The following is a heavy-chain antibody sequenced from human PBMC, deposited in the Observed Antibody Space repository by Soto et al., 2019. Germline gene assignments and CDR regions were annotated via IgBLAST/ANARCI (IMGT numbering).Heavy chain of an antibody. J-gene: IGHJ4*02. D-gene: IGHD3-10*01. V-gene: IGHV3-23*01. CDR2: ISGSGGST. CDR3: AKDSGPMVRGVIITRVFDY. Sequence: EVQLLESGGGLVQPGGSLRLSCAASGFTFSSYAMSWVRQAPGKGLEWVSAISGSGGSTYYADSVKGRFTISRDNSKNTLYLQMNSLRAEDTAVYYCAKDSGPMVRGVIITRVFDYWGQGTLVTVSS. CDR1: GFTFSSYA.